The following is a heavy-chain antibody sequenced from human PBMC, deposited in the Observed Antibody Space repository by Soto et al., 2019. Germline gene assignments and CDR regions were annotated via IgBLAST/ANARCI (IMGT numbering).Heavy chain of an antibody. CDR3: ASLQEGAGDKALAFDS. V-gene: IGHV5-10-1*01. J-gene: IGHJ4*02. Sequence: GESLKISCKGSGYSFTSYWISWVRQMPGKGLEWMGRIDPSDSYTNYSPSFQGHVTISADKSISTAYLQWSSLKASDTAMYYCASLQEGAGDKALAFDSWGQGALVNVSP. D-gene: IGHD7-27*01. CDR2: IDPSDSYT. CDR1: GYSFTSYW.